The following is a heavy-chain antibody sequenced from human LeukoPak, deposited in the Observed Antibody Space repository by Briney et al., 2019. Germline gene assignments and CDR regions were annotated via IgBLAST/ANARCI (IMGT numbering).Heavy chain of an antibody. D-gene: IGHD2-2*01. J-gene: IGHJ4*02. Sequence: GESLRLSCAASGFTFSSYGMHWVRQAPGKGLEWVAFIRYDGSNKYYADSVKGRFTISRDNSKNTLYLQMNSLRAEDTAVYYCAKYHCSSTSCNLDYWGQGTLVTVSS. V-gene: IGHV3-30*02. CDR1: GFTFSSYG. CDR2: IRYDGSNK. CDR3: AKYHCSSTSCNLDY.